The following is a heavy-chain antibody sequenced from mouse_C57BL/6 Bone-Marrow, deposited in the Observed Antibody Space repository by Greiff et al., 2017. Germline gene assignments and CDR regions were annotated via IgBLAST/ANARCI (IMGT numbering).Heavy chain of an antibody. D-gene: IGHD1-1*01. V-gene: IGHV6-6*01. CDR3: TRGATVVARYAMDY. J-gene: IGHJ4*01. CDR2: IRNKANNHAT. Sequence: EVKVEESGGGLVQPGGSMKLSCAASGFTFSDAWMDWVRQSPEQGLEWVAEIRNKANNHATYYAESVKGRFTISRDDSNSSVYLQMNSLRAEDAGIYYCTRGATVVARYAMDYWGQGTSVTVSS. CDR1: GFTFSDAW.